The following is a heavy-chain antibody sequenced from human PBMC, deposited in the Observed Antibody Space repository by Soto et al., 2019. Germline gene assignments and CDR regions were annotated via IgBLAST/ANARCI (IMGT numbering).Heavy chain of an antibody. Sequence: QITLKESGPTLVKPTQTLTLTCTFSGFSPNPSGVGVGWIRQPPGKALEWLALIYWDDDERYSPSLKSRLTISKDTSKNQVVLTITDMDPVDTATYYGAHKIGLNTGCDPWGQGTLVTVSS. D-gene: IGHD2-21*01. J-gene: IGHJ5*02. CDR1: GFSPNPSGVG. CDR2: IYWDDDE. CDR3: AHKIGLNTGCDP. V-gene: IGHV2-5*02.